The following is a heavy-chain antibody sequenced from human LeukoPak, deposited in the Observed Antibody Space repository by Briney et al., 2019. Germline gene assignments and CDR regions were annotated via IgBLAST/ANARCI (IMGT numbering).Heavy chain of an antibody. Sequence: ASVKVSCKASGYTFTSYDINWVRQATGQELEWMGWMNPNSGNTGYAQKFQGRVTMTRNTSISTAYMELSSLRSEDTAVYYCARGEATIPYYYYYGMDVWGQGTTVTVSS. V-gene: IGHV1-8*01. CDR2: MNPNSGNT. J-gene: IGHJ6*02. CDR1: GYTFTSYD. D-gene: IGHD5-12*01. CDR3: ARGEATIPYYYYYGMDV.